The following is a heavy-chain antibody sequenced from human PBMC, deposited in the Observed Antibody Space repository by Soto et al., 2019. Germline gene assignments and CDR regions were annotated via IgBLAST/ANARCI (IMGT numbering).Heavy chain of an antibody. Sequence: QVQLVQSWAEVKKPGASVKVSCKASGYTFTGYYIHWVRQAPGQGLEWMGWINPNNGDTNFAQKFQGRVTMTRDTSTSTAYMELSSLRFDDTAVYYCARHSGYDYVFDYWGQGTLVTVSS. CDR2: INPNNGDT. V-gene: IGHV1-2*02. D-gene: IGHD5-12*01. J-gene: IGHJ4*02. CDR1: GYTFTGYY. CDR3: ARHSGYDYVFDY.